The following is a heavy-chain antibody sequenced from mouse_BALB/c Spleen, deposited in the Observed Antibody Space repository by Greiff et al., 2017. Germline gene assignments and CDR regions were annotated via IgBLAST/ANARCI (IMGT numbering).Heavy chain of an antibody. CDR2: IYPSDSYT. D-gene: IGHD2-4*01. CDR3: TREGDYGGAMDY. CDR1: GYTFTSYW. V-gene: IGHV1-69*02. J-gene: IGHJ4*01. Sequence: QVQLQQSGAELVRPGASVKLSCKASGYTFTSYWINWVKQRPGQGLEWIGNIYPSDSYTNYNQKFKDKATLTVDKSSSTAYMQLSSPTSEESAVYYCTREGDYGGAMDYWGQGTSVTVSS.